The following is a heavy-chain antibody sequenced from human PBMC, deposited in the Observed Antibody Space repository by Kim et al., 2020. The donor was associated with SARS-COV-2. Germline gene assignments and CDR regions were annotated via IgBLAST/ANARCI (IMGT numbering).Heavy chain of an antibody. D-gene: IGHD6-13*01. V-gene: IGHV3-15*01. CDR3: TTESPSIAAWAY. J-gene: IGHJ4*02. Sequence: DYAAPVKGIFTISRDDSKNTLYLQMNSLKTEDTAVYYCTTESPSIAAWAYWGQGTLVTVSS.